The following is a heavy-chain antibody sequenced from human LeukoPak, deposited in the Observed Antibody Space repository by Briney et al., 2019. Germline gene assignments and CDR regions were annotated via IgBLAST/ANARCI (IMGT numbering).Heavy chain of an antibody. J-gene: IGHJ5*02. V-gene: IGHV4-59*08. CDR2: IYNSGSN. CDR3: ATRGS. Sequence: SETLSLTCTVSGGSISSDYWQWIPHPPGKGLEGIGYIYNSGSNNYNPSLKSRVTISVDTPKNQFSLKLTSVAAADTAVYYCATRGSWGQGTLVTVSS. D-gene: IGHD3-10*01. CDR1: GGSISSDY.